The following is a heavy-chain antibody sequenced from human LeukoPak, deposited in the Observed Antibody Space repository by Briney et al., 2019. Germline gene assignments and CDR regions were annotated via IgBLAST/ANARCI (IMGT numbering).Heavy chain of an antibody. D-gene: IGHD2-8*01. CDR2: IYYSGST. CDR3: ARHGLISVSFFYYGVDA. V-gene: IGHV4-61*01. J-gene: IGHJ6*02. Sequence: SETLSLTCTVSGYSISSGYYWGWIRQPPGKGLEWIGYIYYSGSTNYNPSLKSRVTISVDTSKNQFSLKLSSVTAADTAVYYCARHGLISVSFFYYGVDAWGQGTTVTVSS. CDR1: GYSISSGYY.